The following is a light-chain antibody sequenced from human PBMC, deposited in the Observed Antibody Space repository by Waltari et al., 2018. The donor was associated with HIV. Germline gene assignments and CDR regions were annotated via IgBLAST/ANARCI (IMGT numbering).Light chain of an antibody. J-gene: IGLJ3*02. CDR2: EVS. V-gene: IGLV2-14*01. Sequence: QSALTQPASVSGSPGHSITISCTGTSSDVGVYNYVSWYQQHPGKAPKLMIYEVSNRPSGVSNRFSGSKSGNTASLTISGLQAEDEADYYCSSYTTRNTRVFGGGTTLTVL. CDR1: SSDVGVYNY. CDR3: SSYTTRNTRV.